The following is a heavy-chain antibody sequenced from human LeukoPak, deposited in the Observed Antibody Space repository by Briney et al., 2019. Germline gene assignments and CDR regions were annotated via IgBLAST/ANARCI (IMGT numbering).Heavy chain of an antibody. J-gene: IGHJ3*02. CDR2: IYYSGST. V-gene: IGHV4-61*01. D-gene: IGHD5-18*01. CDR1: GDSISSSSRY. Sequence: SETLSLTCTVSGDSISSSSRYWSWIRQPPGKGLEWIGYIYYSGSTNYNPSLKSRVTISVDTSKNQFSLKLSSVTAADTAVYYCARYTAMVAFHAHGFDIWGKGTMVTVS. CDR3: ARYTAMVAFHAHGFDI.